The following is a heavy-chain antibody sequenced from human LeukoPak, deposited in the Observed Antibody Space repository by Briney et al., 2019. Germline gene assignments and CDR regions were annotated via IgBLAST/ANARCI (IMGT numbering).Heavy chain of an antibody. CDR3: AKDIEEWLVKGGGCFDY. V-gene: IGHV3-30*18. CDR1: GFTFSNSA. Sequence: GGSLRLSCAASGFTFSNSAMHWVRQAPGKGLEWVAVISYDGSNKYYADSVKGRFTISRDNSKNTLYLQMNSLRAEDTAVYYCAKDIEEWLVKGGGCFDYWGQGTLVTVSS. J-gene: IGHJ4*02. D-gene: IGHD6-19*01. CDR2: ISYDGSNK.